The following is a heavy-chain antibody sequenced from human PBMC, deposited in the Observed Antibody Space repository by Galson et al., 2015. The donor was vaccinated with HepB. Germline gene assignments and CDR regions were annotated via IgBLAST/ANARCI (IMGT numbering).Heavy chain of an antibody. CDR2: ISGSGGST. Sequence: SLRLSCAASGFTFSSYAMSWVRQAPGKGLEWVSAISGSGGSTYYADSVKGRFTISRDNSKNTLYLQMNSLRAEDTAVYYCAKVGPREYYYYGMDVWAQGTTVTVSS. CDR1: GFTFSSYA. CDR3: AKVGPREYYYYGMDV. J-gene: IGHJ6*02. V-gene: IGHV3-23*01.